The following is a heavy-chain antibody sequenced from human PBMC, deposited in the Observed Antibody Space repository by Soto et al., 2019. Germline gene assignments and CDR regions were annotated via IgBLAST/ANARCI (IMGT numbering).Heavy chain of an antibody. CDR3: AKEIADYSNYGLLPDYFDY. J-gene: IGHJ4*02. V-gene: IGHV1-18*01. CDR1: GYTFTSYG. CDR2: ISAYNGNT. Sequence: ASVKVSCKASGYTFTSYGISWVRQAPGQGLEWMGWISAYNGNTNYAQKLQGRVTMTTDTSTSTAYMELRSLRSDDTAVYYCAKEIADYSNYGLLPDYFDYWGQGTLVTVSS. D-gene: IGHD4-4*01.